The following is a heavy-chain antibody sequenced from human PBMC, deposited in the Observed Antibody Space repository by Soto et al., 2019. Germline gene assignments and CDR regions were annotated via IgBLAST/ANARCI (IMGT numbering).Heavy chain of an antibody. D-gene: IGHD3-10*01. V-gene: IGHV4-34*01. J-gene: IGHJ4*02. CDR3: ARRTNSGSYYKRGLYYFDY. CDR2: INHSGST. Sequence: SETLSLTCAVYGGSFSGYYWSWIRQPPGKGLEWIGEINHSGSTNYNPSLKSRVTISVDTSKNQFSLKLSSVTAADTAVYYCARRTNSGSYYKRGLYYFDYWGQGTLVTVSS. CDR1: GGSFSGYY.